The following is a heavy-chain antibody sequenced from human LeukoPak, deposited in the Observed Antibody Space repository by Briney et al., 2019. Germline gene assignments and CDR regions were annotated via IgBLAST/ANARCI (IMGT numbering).Heavy chain of an antibody. CDR2: ISAYNDNT. V-gene: IGHV1-18*01. CDR3: ARWGSGSYLGY. J-gene: IGHJ4*02. D-gene: IGHD1-26*01. Sequence: AAVDVFYNASGYPFTICCKSWARRAPGQARGWMGWISAYNDNTNCAQKLQGRDTMNTHTSTSTAQMAVKSVRSDDTAVYYCARWGSGSYLGYWGQGTLVTVSS. CDR1: GYPFTICC.